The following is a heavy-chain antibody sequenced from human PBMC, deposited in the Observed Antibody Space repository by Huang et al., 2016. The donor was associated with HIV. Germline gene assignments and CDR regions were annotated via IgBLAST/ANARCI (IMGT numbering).Heavy chain of an antibody. CDR3: ARESNIVVVPHTIKFFDY. Sequence: QVQLVQSGAEVKKPGSSVKVSCKASGGSFSTHVFSWVRQGPGQGLAWMGGISPIFGTTKYAEKFQGRVTITADESTGTAYLELSSLRSEDTAVYFCARESNIVVVPHTIKFFDYWGQGTLVTVSS. CDR1: GGSFSTHV. J-gene: IGHJ4*02. CDR2: ISPIFGTT. D-gene: IGHD2-2*01. V-gene: IGHV1-69*01.